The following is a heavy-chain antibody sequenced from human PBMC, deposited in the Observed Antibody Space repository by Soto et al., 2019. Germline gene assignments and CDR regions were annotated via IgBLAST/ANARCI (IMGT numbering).Heavy chain of an antibody. CDR2: IIPIFGTA. CDR3: ARTIAAAGQSRRYYFDY. Sequence: QVQLVQSGAEVKKPGSSVKVSCKASGGTFSSYAISWVRQAPGQGLEWMGGIIPIFGTANYAQKFQGRVTIPADESKSTAYMELSSLRSEDTAVYYCARTIAAAGQSRRYYFDYWGQGTLVTVSS. V-gene: IGHV1-69*01. CDR1: GGTFSSYA. J-gene: IGHJ4*02. D-gene: IGHD6-13*01.